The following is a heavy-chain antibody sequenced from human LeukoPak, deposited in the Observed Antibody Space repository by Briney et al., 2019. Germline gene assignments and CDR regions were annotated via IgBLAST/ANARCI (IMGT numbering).Heavy chain of an antibody. Sequence: GGSLRLSCAASGFMFSSNWMTWARQAPGKGLEWVSGISGGGVTTYYADSVKGRFTISRDNSKNTLYLQMNSLRADDTAIYYCARNQQLGGHSYYYYGMDVWGQGTTVTVSS. J-gene: IGHJ6*02. V-gene: IGHV3-23*01. D-gene: IGHD3-16*01. CDR3: ARNQQLGGHSYYYYGMDV. CDR1: GFMFSSNW. CDR2: ISGGGVTT.